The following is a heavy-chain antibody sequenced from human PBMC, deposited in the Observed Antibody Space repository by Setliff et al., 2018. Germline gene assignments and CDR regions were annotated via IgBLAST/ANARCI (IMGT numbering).Heavy chain of an antibody. J-gene: IGHJ5*02. CDR2: ISGSGGST. D-gene: IGHD3-10*01. V-gene: IGHV3-23*01. CDR3: AKNGFGVVALGVNNWFDP. Sequence: ETLSLTCAASGFTFSSYAMSWVRQAPGKGLEWVSAISGSGGSTYYADSVKGRFTISRDNSKNTLYLQMNSLRAEDTAVYYCAKNGFGVVALGVNNWFDPWGQGTLVTVSS. CDR1: GFTFSSYA.